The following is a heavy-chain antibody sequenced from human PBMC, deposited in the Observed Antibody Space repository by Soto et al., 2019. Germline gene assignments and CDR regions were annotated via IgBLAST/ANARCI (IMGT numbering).Heavy chain of an antibody. D-gene: IGHD3-22*01. Sequence: QVQLVESGGGVVQPGRSLRLSCLASGLTFSTYTLHWVRQAPGKGLEGVALVLDDGSDKFYADSVKGRFTISRDNSKSARYLQMDSLRTEDTAVYYCSAMSRSSYSFDFWGQGTLVTVSS. CDR1: GLTFSTYT. CDR3: SAMSRSSYSFDF. CDR2: VLDDGSDK. V-gene: IGHV3-30*14. J-gene: IGHJ4*02.